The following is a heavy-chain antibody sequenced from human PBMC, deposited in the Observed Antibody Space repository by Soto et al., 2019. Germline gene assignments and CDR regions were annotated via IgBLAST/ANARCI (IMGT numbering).Heavy chain of an antibody. Sequence: SVAEGSIVSYGGRWIIKPTRKGLEWIGYIYYSGSTNYNPSLKSRVTISVDTSKNQFSLKLSSVIAADTAVYYCASGRELSYYYYYGMEVWGHGTTVTVSS. J-gene: IGHJ6*02. CDR2: IYYSGST. V-gene: IGHV4-59*01. CDR1: EGSIVSYG. D-gene: IGHD1-7*01. CDR3: ASGRELSYYYYYGMEV.